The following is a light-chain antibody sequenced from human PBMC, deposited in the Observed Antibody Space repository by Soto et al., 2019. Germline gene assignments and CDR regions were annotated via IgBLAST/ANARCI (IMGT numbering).Light chain of an antibody. CDR3: SSFTPSYFYV. J-gene: IGLJ1*01. CDR1: GSDIGAYNY. CDR2: GVT. V-gene: IGLV2-14*01. Sequence: QSALTQPASVSGSPGQSITISCTGTGSDIGAYNYVSWYQQHPGKAPKLIIYGVTHRPSGVSTRFSASKSAYTASLTISGLQAEDEAEYYCSSFTPSYFYVFGPGTKVTVL.